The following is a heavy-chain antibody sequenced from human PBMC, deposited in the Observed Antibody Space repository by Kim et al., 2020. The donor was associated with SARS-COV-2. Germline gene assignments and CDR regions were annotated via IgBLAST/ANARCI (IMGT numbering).Heavy chain of an antibody. CDR1: GGSISSGGYY. CDR3: ALGLYGSGSYLGY. Sequence: SETLSLTCTVSGGSISSGGYYWSWIRQHPGKGLEWIGYIYYSGSTYYNPSLKSRVTISVDTSKNQFSLKLSSVTAADTAVYYCALGLYGSGSYLGYWGQGTLVTVSS. J-gene: IGHJ4*02. V-gene: IGHV4-31*03. CDR2: IYYSGST. D-gene: IGHD3-10*01.